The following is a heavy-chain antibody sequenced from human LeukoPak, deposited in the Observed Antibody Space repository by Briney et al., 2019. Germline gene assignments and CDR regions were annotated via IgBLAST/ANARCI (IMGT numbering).Heavy chain of an antibody. V-gene: IGHV3-7*03. CDR1: GFTFSNYP. Sequence: GGSLRLSCAASGFTFSNYPMSWVRQAPGKGLEWVANIKQDGSEKYYVDSVKGRFTISRDNAKNSLSLQMNSLRAEDTAIYYCARGKIVGATNFDYWGQGTLVTVSS. D-gene: IGHD1-26*01. J-gene: IGHJ4*02. CDR3: ARGKIVGATNFDY. CDR2: IKQDGSEK.